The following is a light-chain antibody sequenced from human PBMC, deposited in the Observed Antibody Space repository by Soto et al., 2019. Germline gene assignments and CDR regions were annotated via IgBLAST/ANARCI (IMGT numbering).Light chain of an antibody. CDR1: PSVSSN. CDR3: HQYNNWPPWT. J-gene: IGKJ1*01. V-gene: IGKV3-15*01. CDR2: GAS. Sequence: EILMTQSPATLSVSPGERATLSCRASPSVSSNLAWYQQKPGQAPRLLIYGASIRATGIRARFSGNGSGTEFTLTISSLQSADFQVYYCHQYNNWPPWTFGQGTKVEIK.